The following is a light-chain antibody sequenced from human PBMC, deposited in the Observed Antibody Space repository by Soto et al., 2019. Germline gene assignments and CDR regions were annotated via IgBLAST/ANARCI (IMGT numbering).Light chain of an antibody. CDR3: LQYYGTLAHS. CDR1: QSVLSRSNYKSY. CDR2: WAS. V-gene: IGKV4-1*01. Sequence: DIVMTQSPDSLAVSLGERATVNCKSSQSVLSRSNYKSYLAWYQQKPGQPPKLLIYWASTRESGVPDRFRGSGSGTDFTLTITSLQAEDVAVYYCLQYYGTLAHSFGGGTKVDIK. J-gene: IGKJ4*01.